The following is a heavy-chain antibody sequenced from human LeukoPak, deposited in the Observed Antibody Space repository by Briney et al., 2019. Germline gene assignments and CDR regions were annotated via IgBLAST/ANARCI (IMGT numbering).Heavy chain of an antibody. D-gene: IGHD4-23*01. CDR1: GGSFSGYY. V-gene: IGHV4-34*01. CDR2: INHSGST. J-gene: IGHJ5*02. CDR3: ARGGNSEMGTTNREFDP. Sequence: SETLSLTCAVYGGSFSGYYWSWIRQPPGKGLEWIGEINHSGSTNYNPSLKSRVTISVDTSKNQFSLKLSSVTAADTAVYYCARGGNSEMGTTNREFDPWGQGTLVTVSS.